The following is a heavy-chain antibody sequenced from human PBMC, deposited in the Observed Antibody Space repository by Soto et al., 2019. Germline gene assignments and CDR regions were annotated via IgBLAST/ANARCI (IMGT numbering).Heavy chain of an antibody. J-gene: IGHJ4*02. CDR3: ARESEDLTSNFDY. Sequence: VQLVESGGGVVQPGRSLRVSCAASGFTFTRYSMNWVRQAPGKGLEWVSSISSTTNYIYYGDSMKGRFTISRDNAKNSLYLEMNSLRAEDTAVYYCARESEDLTSNFDYWGQGTLVTVSS. CDR2: ISSTTNYI. V-gene: IGHV3-21*06. CDR1: GFTFTRYS.